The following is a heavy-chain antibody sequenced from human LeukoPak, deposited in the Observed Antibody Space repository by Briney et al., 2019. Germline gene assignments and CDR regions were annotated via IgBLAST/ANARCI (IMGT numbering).Heavy chain of an antibody. CDR1: GASISSYY. CDR2: IYYSGSI. Sequence: SETLSLTCTVSGASISSYYWSWIRQPPGKGLEWIGDIYYSGSIKYNPSLKSRVTMSVDTSKNQFSLKLSSVTAADTAVYYCARAYCSGGSCYNYFDYWGQGTLVTVSS. CDR3: ARAYCSGGSCYNYFDY. D-gene: IGHD2-15*01. J-gene: IGHJ4*02. V-gene: IGHV4-59*12.